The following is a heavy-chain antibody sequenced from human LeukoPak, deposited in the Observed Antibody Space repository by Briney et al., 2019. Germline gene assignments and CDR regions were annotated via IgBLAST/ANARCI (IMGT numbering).Heavy chain of an antibody. CDR1: GSTFSNYA. J-gene: IGHJ4*02. CDR3: AKEGYRYYFNN. V-gene: IGHV3-23*01. D-gene: IGHD5-12*01. Sequence: GGSLRLSCEASGSTFSNYAMAWVRQAPGKGLEWVSAISGSGGSTYYADSVKGRFTISRDNSKNTLYLEMNSLRAEDTAVYYCAKEGYRYYFNNWGQGTLVTVSS. CDR2: ISGSGGST.